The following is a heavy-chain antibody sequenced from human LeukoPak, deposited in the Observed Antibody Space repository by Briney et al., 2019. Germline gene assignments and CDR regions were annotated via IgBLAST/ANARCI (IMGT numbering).Heavy chain of an antibody. J-gene: IGHJ3*02. CDR1: GDSVTNFY. CDR3: ARARSSASLDALDI. CDR2: FYNREST. V-gene: IGHV4-59*02. Sequence: PSETLSLTCTVSGDSVTNFYWTWIRQSPEKGLEWFGYFYNRESTKSNPSPESRVTMSADTSKNQFSLRLTSVTAADTAVYYFARARSSASLDALDIWGQGTMVTVSS. D-gene: IGHD6-6*01.